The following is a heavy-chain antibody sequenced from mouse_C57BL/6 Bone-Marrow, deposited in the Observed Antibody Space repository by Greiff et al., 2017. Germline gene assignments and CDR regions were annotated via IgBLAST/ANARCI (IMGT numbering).Heavy chain of an antibody. CDR2: INPYNGGT. CDR3: ARPLRRNAMDY. D-gene: IGHD2-4*01. Sequence: EVQLQESGPVLVKPGASVKMSCKAFGYTFTDYYMNWVKQSHGKSLEWIGVINPYNGGTSYNQKFKGKATLTVDKSSSTAYMELSSLTSEDSAVYYCARPLRRNAMDYWGQGTSVTVSS. CDR1: GYTFTDYY. J-gene: IGHJ4*01. V-gene: IGHV1-19*01.